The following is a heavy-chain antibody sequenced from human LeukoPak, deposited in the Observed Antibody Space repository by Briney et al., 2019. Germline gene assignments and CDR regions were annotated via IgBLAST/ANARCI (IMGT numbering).Heavy chain of an antibody. CDR2: IYSGGTT. V-gene: IGHV3-53*01. Sequence: PGGSLRLSCAASGFTVSSNYMSWVRQAPGKGLESVSVIYSGGTTYYADSVKGRFTISRDDSKNTLYLQMNSLRAEDTAVYYCARGPSVGSGWSPDYWGQGTLVTVSS. J-gene: IGHJ4*02. CDR1: GFTVSSNY. CDR3: ARGPSVGSGWSPDY. D-gene: IGHD6-19*01.